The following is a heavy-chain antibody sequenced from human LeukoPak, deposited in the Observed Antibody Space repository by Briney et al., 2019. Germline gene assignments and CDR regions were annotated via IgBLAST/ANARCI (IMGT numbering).Heavy chain of an antibody. CDR1: GFTFSSYS. Sequence: GGSLRLSCAASGFTFSSYSMNWVRQAPGKGLEWVSSISSSSSYIYYADSVKGRFTITRDNAKNSLYLQMNSLRAEDTAVYYCARAQRNYYGMDVWGQGTTVTVSS. CDR2: ISSSSSYI. V-gene: IGHV3-21*01. CDR3: ARAQRNYYGMDV. J-gene: IGHJ6*02.